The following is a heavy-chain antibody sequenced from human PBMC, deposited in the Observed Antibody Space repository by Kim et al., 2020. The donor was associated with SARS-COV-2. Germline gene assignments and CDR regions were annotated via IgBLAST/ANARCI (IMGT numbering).Heavy chain of an antibody. V-gene: IGHV3-23*01. Sequence: GGSLRLSCAASGFTFSRYAMSWVRQAPGKGLEWVSAISGSGGSTYYADSVKGRFTISRDNSKNTLYLQMNSLRAEDTAVYYCAKEGPYYYDSSGYYYFDYWGQGTLVTVSS. J-gene: IGHJ4*02. CDR2: ISGSGGST. D-gene: IGHD3-22*01. CDR1: GFTFSRYA. CDR3: AKEGPYYYDSSGYYYFDY.